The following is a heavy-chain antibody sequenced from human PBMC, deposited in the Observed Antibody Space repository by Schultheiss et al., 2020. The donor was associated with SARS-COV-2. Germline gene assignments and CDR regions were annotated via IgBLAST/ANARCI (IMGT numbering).Heavy chain of an antibody. Sequence: SQTLSLTCTVSGGSISSSSYYWGWIRQPPGKGLEWIGSIYYSGSTYYNPSLKSRVTISVDTSKNQFSLKLSSVTAADTAVYYCARPSIVGAHFDYWGQGTLVTVSS. J-gene: IGHJ4*02. V-gene: IGHV4-39*01. CDR1: GGSISSSSYY. D-gene: IGHD1-26*01. CDR2: IYYSGST. CDR3: ARPSIVGAHFDY.